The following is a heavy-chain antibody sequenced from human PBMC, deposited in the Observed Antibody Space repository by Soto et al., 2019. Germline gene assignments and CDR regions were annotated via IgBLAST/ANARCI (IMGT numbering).Heavy chain of an antibody. J-gene: IGHJ6*02. CDR1: GFTFSSYG. Sequence: PGGSLRLSCAASGFTFSSYGMHWVRQAPGKGLEWVAVIWYDGSNKYYADSVKGRLTISRDNSKNTLYLQMNSLRAEDTAVYYCARDLGLTAATTSYYYYYYGMDVWGQGTTVTVSS. CDR3: ARDLGLTAATTSYYYYYYGMDV. CDR2: IWYDGSNK. V-gene: IGHV3-33*01. D-gene: IGHD3-16*01.